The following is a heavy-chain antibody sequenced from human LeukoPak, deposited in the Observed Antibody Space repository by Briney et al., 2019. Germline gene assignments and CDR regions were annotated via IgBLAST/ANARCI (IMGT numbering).Heavy chain of an antibody. CDR3: ASHSGSHGAYYFDY. D-gene: IGHD1-26*01. CDR2: INPNSGGT. V-gene: IGHV1-2*02. Sequence: GASVKVSCKASGYTFTGYYMRWVRQAPGQGLEWMGWINPNSGGTNYAQKFQGRVTMTRDTSISTAYMELSRLRSDDTAVYYCASHSGSHGAYYFDYWGQGTLVTVS. J-gene: IGHJ4*02. CDR1: GYTFTGYY.